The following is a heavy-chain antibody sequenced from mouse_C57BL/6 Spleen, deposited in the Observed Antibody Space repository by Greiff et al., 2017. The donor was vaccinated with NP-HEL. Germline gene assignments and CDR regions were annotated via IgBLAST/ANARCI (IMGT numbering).Heavy chain of an antibody. J-gene: IGHJ4*01. D-gene: IGHD2-2*01. CDR1: GYTFTDYE. CDR3: TRWGYDGGYYAMDY. V-gene: IGHV1-15*01. Sequence: QVQLQQSGAELVRPGASVTLSCKASGYTFTDYEMHWVKQTPVHGLEWIGAIDPETGGTAYNQKFKGKAILTADKSSSTAYMELRSLTSEDSAVYYCTRWGYDGGYYAMDYWGQGTSVTVSS. CDR2: IDPETGGT.